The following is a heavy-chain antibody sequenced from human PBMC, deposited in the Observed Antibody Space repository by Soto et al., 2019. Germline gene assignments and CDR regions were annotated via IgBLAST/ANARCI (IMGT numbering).Heavy chain of an antibody. CDR2: IYWDDDE. CDR3: ALRPRGFSYYCAY. V-gene: IGHV2-5*02. CDR1: GFSLTTRGVG. D-gene: IGHD3-10*01. Sequence: QITLKESGPTLVKPTQTLTLTCTFSGFSLTTRGVGVGWIRQPPGKALEWLALIYWDDDEGYTPSLKSRLTISKDPSKNQVVLTMTNMDPVDTAPYYCALRPRGFSYYCAYWGQGTLVTVSS. J-gene: IGHJ4*02.